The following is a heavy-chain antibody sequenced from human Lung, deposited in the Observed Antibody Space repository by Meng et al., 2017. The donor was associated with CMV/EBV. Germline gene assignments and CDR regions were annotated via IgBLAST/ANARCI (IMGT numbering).Heavy chain of an antibody. CDR2: IIPIFAIA. CDR1: RNTFSSYT. J-gene: IGHJ4*02. D-gene: IGHD2/OR15-2a*01. V-gene: IGHV1-69*10. Sequence: SXXVSXKASRNTFSSYTRTWMRQAPGQGLEWMGGIIPIFAIANYAQSFRGRVTITADTSTSTGYMELSGLRSEDTAVYYCAVYRGTTSWYYRYSLDVWGQGTXVTVSS. CDR3: AVYRGTTSWYYRYSLDV.